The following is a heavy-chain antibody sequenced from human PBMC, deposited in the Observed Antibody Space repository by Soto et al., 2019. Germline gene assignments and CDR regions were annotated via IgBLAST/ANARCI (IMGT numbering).Heavy chain of an antibody. D-gene: IGHD3-22*01. CDR1: GFTFSSYA. CDR3: AKMELSGYSHWWNYYYGKDV. V-gene: IGHV3-23*01. CDR2: ISGSGGST. Sequence: PGESLKISCAASGFTFSSYAMSWVRQAPGKGLEWVSAISGSGGSTYYADSVKGRFTISRDNSKNTLYLQMNSLRAEDTAVYYCAKMELSGYSHWWNYYYGKDVWGQGTTVTVSS. J-gene: IGHJ6*02.